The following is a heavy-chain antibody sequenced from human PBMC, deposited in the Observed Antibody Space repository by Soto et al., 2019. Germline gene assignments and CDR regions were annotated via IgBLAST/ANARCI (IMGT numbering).Heavy chain of an antibody. CDR2: INIDGSTT. D-gene: IGHD4-17*01. CDR1: GFTFSSYW. Sequence: EVQLVESGGGLVQPGGSLRLSCAASGFTFSSYWMHWVRQAPGKGLVWVSRINIDGSTTSYADSVKGRFTISRDNAKNTLYLQMNSLRAEDRGSYYCARVRNGDWYFDYWGQGTLVTISS. J-gene: IGHJ4*02. CDR3: ARVRNGDWYFDY. V-gene: IGHV3-74*01.